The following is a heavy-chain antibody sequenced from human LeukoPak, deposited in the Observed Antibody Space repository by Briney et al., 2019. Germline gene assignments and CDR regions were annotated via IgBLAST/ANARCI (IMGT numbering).Heavy chain of an antibody. J-gene: IGHJ4*02. V-gene: IGHV3-30*03. CDR3: VVVPAAASSWVDY. CDR2: ISYDGSNK. Sequence: AGGSLRLSCAASGFTFSSYGMHWVRQAPGKGLEWVAVISYDGSNKYYLDSVKGRFTISRDNSKNTLYLQMNSLRAEDTAVYYCVVVPAAASSWVDYWGQGTLVTVSS. CDR1: GFTFSSYG. D-gene: IGHD2-2*01.